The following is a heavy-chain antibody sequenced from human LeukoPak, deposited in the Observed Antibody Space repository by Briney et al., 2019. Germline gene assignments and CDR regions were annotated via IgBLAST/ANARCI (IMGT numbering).Heavy chain of an antibody. CDR2: FYYSGNT. V-gene: IGHV4-39*01. D-gene: IGHD2-21*02. CDR3: TRYGDRSNRDFDY. CDR1: SGSISSFY. J-gene: IGHJ4*02. Sequence: PSETLSLTCTVSSGSISSFYWGWIRQPPGKGLEWIASFYYSGNTYYNPSLQSRISISVDTSRSQFSLNLNSVTAADTAVYYCTRYGDRSNRDFDYWGQGTLVTVSS.